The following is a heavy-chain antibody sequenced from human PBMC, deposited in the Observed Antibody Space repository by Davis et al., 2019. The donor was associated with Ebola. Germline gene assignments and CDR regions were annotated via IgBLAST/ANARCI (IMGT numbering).Heavy chain of an antibody. CDR1: GGTFSSYA. Sequence: AASVKVSCKASGGTFSSYAISWVRQAPGQGLEWMGGIIPIFGTANYAQRFQGRVTITADKSTSTAYMELSSLRSEDTAVYYCARESARAFDYWGQGTLVTVSS. CDR3: ARESARAFDY. V-gene: IGHV1-69*06. CDR2: IIPIFGTA. J-gene: IGHJ4*02.